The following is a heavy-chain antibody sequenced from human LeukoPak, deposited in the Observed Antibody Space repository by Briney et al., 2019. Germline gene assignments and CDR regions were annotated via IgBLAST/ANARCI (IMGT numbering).Heavy chain of an antibody. D-gene: IGHD3-22*01. V-gene: IGHV4-34*01. CDR1: GGSFSGYY. J-gene: IGHJ5*02. Sequence: SETLSLTCAVYGGSFSGYYWSWIREPPGKGLEWIGEINHSGSTNYNPSLKSRVTISVDTSKNQFSLKLSSVTAADTAVYYCARTSIYYDSSGYRSWGQGTLVAVSS. CDR2: INHSGST. CDR3: ARTSIYYDSSGYRS.